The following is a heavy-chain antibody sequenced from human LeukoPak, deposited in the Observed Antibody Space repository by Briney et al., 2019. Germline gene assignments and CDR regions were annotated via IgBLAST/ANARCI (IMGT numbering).Heavy chain of an antibody. D-gene: IGHD4-11*01. CDR3: ARERASNNYNNWLDP. V-gene: IGHV4-39*07. J-gene: IGHJ5*02. CDR1: GGSISSSSYY. CDR2: INHSGSA. Sequence: SETLSLTCTVSGGSISSSSYYWTWIRQPPGKGLEWIGDINHSGSANYNPSLKSRVTISVDRSRNQFYLRLSPVTVADTALYYCARERASNNYNNWLDPWGQGTLVTVSS.